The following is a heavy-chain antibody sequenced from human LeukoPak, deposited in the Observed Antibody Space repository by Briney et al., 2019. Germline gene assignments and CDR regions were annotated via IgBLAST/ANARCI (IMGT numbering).Heavy chain of an antibody. CDR2: ISGSGGST. D-gene: IGHD5-12*01. CDR1: GFTFSSYA. CDR3: ARIGDSGWTFFDY. V-gene: IGHV3-23*01. J-gene: IGHJ4*02. Sequence: GGSLRLSCAASGFTFSSYAMSWVRQAPGKGLEWVSAISGSGGSTYYADSVKGRFTISRDNSKNTLYLQMNSLRAEDTAVYYCARIGDSGWTFFDYWGQGTLVTVSS.